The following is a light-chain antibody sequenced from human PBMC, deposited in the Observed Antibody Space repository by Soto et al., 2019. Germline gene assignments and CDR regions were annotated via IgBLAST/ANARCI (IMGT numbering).Light chain of an antibody. CDR2: EVS. J-gene: IGLJ1*01. CDR1: SSNIGAHYD. CDR3: NSYTSSTSRPYV. Sequence: QSVLTQPPSVSGAPGQRVTISCTGSSSNIGAHYDVHWYQQLPGTAPKLLIFEVSRRPSGVSNRFSGSKSGNTASLTISALQAEDEADYFCNSYTSSTSRPYVFGTGTKGTVL. V-gene: IGLV1-40*01.